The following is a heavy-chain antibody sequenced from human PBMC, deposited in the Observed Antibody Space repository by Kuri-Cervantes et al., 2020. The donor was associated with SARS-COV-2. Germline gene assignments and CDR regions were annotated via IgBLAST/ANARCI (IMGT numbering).Heavy chain of an antibody. CDR2: ISSSSSTI. CDR3: ARDGWTYCGGDCYYDGYFDY. D-gene: IGHD2-21*01. V-gene: IGHV3-48*01. J-gene: IGHJ4*02. Sequence: GESLKISCAASGFTFSSYSVNWVRQAPGKGLEWVSYISSSSSTIYYADSVKGRFTISRDNAKNSLYLQMNSLRAEDTAVYYCARDGWTYCGGDCYYDGYFDYWGQGTLVTVSS. CDR1: GFTFSSYS.